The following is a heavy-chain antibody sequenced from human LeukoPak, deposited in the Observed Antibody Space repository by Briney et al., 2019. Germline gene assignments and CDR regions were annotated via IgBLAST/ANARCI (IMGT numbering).Heavy chain of an antibody. CDR1: GGSISSYY. CDR2: IYYSGST. Sequence: DPSETLSLTCTVSGGSISSYYWSWIRQPPGKGLEWIGYIYYSGSTYYNPSLKSRVTISVDTSKNQFSLKLSSVTAADTAVYYCARNRLYNWFDPWGQGTLVTVSS. CDR3: ARNRLYNWFDP. J-gene: IGHJ5*02. D-gene: IGHD2/OR15-2a*01. V-gene: IGHV4-59*08.